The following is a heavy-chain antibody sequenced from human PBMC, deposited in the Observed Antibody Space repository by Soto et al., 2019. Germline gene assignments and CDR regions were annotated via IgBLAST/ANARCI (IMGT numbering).Heavy chain of an antibody. Sequence: GGSLRLSCAASGFTFSSYGMHWVRQAPGKGLEWVAVISYDGSNKYYADSVKGRFTISRDNSKNTLYLQMNSLRAEDTAVYYCAKAVKMLLPLYYYYGMDVWGQGTTVTVSS. J-gene: IGHJ6*02. D-gene: IGHD3-22*01. CDR1: GFTFSSYG. CDR2: ISYDGSNK. CDR3: AKAVKMLLPLYYYYGMDV. V-gene: IGHV3-30*18.